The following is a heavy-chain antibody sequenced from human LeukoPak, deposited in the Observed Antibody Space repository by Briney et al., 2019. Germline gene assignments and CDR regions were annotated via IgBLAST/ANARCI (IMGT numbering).Heavy chain of an antibody. D-gene: IGHD6-13*01. J-gene: IGHJ5*02. CDR3: ASSIAAAGRTGWFDP. V-gene: IGHV1-69*04. Sequence: SSVKVSCKASGGTFSSYAISWVRQAPGQGLEWMGRIIPILGIANYAQKFQGRVTITADKSTSTAYMELSSLRSEDTAVYYCASSIAAAGRTGWFDPWGQGILVTVSS. CDR2: IIPILGIA. CDR1: GGTFSSYA.